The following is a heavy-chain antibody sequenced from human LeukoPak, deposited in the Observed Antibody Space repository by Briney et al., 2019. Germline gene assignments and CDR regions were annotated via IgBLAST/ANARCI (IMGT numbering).Heavy chain of an antibody. V-gene: IGHV1-24*01. J-gene: IGHJ5*02. CDR2: FDPEDGET. CDR1: GYTLTELS. Sequence: ASVKVSCRVSGYTLTELSMHWVRQAPGKGLEWMGGFDPEDGETIYAQKFQGRVTMTEDTSTDTVYMELSSLRSEDTAVYYCARAHGDYGNWFDPWGQGTLVTVSS. D-gene: IGHD4-17*01. CDR3: ARAHGDYGNWFDP.